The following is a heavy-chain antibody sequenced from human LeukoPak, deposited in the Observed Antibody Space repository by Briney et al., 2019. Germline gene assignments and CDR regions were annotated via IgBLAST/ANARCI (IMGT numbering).Heavy chain of an antibody. J-gene: IGHJ3*01. V-gene: IGHV3-21*01. D-gene: IGHD5-12*01. CDR3: AREGLVAPNAFDV. CDR1: GFTFSSYI. Sequence: PGGSLRLACAASGFTFSSYIMTWVRQAPGKVLKWVSSISSSSNYIYYADSLKGRFTISRDNAKNSLFLQMNSLRAEDTALYYCAREGLVAPNAFDVWGQGTMVTVSS. CDR2: ISSSSNYI.